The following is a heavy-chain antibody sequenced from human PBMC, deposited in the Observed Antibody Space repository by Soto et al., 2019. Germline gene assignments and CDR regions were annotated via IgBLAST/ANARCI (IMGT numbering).Heavy chain of an antibody. J-gene: IGHJ4*02. CDR3: ARDLSYVLCDY. CDR1: GYTFTSYG. V-gene: IGHV1-18*01. CDR2: ISAHNGNP. Sequence: QVQLVQSGAEVKKPGASVKVSCKASGYTFTSYGISWVRQAPGQGLEGMGWISAHNGNPTDAQKLQGRVTMTADTSTSTAYMELRSLRYDDTAVYYCARDLSYVLCDYWGQGTLVTVSS. D-gene: IGHD5-18*01.